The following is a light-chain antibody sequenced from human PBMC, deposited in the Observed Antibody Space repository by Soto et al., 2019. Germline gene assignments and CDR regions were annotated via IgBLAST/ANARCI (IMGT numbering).Light chain of an antibody. CDR2: AAS. Sequence: DIQMTQSPSTLSGSVGDRVTITCRASHTISSWLAWYQQKPGKAPRLLISAASILQSGVPSRFSGSGSGTDFTLTISSLQPEDVASYYCLQDYTYPWTLGQGTKVDIK. CDR1: HTISSW. CDR3: LQDYTYPWT. V-gene: IGKV1-5*01. J-gene: IGKJ1*01.